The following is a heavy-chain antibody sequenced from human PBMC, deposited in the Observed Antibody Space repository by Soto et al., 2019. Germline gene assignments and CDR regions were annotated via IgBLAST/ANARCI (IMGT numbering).Heavy chain of an antibody. D-gene: IGHD4-17*01. CDR1: GYDFPGYW. J-gene: IGHJ5*02. V-gene: IGHV5-51*01. CDR2: IFPDDSRA. Sequence: GESLKISCKGSGYDFPGYWIGWVRQMPGRGLEWVGVIFPDDSRAIYSPSFQGQVTMSVDKSVRTAYLQWSSLRAEDTAVYYCAKDPGYDYGELDPWGQGTLVTVSS. CDR3: AKDPGYDYGELDP.